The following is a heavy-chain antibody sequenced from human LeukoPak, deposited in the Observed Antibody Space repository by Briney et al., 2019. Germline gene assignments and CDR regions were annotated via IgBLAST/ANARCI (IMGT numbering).Heavy chain of an antibody. J-gene: IGHJ4*02. D-gene: IGHD5-12*01. CDR1: GGTFISYA. Sequence: SVKVSCKASGGTFISYAISWVRQAPGQGLEWMGGIIPIFGTANYAQKFQGRVTITADESTSTAYIELSSLRSEDTAVYYCARDLEGGYSGYHYWGQGTLVTVSS. CDR2: IIPIFGTA. CDR3: ARDLEGGYSGYHY. V-gene: IGHV1-69*13.